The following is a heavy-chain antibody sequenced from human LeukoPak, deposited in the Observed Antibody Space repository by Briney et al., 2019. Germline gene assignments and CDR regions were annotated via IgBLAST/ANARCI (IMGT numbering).Heavy chain of an antibody. J-gene: IGHJ4*02. CDR3: AKTPPGGDVDH. Sequence: ASVKVSCKASGYTFTSYYMHWVRQVPGQGLEWMGWINPNSGGTNYAQRFQGRVTMTRDTSISTAYMELSRLRSDDTAVYYCAKTPPGGDVDHWGEGTLVTVSS. CDR1: GYTFTSYY. D-gene: IGHD3-16*01. V-gene: IGHV1-2*02. CDR2: INPNSGGT.